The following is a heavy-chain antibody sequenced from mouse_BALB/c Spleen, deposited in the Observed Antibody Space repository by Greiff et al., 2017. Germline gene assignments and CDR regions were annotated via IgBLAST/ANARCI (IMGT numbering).Heavy chain of an antibody. CDR3: VRDAMDY. CDR2: IRSKSNNYAT. Sequence: EVMLVESGGGLVQPKGSLKLSCAASGFTFNTYAMHWVCQAPGKGLEWVARIRSKSNNYATYYADSVKDRFTISRDDSQSMLYLQMNNLKTEDTAMYYCVRDAMDYWGQGTSVTVSS. CDR1: GFTFNTYA. V-gene: IGHV10-3*03. J-gene: IGHJ4*01.